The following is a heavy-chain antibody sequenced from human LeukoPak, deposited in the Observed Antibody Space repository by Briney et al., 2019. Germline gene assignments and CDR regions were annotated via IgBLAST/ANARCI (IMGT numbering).Heavy chain of an antibody. V-gene: IGHV1-18*01. CDR1: GCTFTSYG. CDR3: ARESAYYDYVWGSSTHGWFDP. Sequence: ASVKVSCKASGCTFTSYGISWGRQAPGQGLEWMGWISAYNGNTNYAQKLQGRVTMTTDTSTSTAYMELRSLRSDDTAVYYCARESAYYDYVWGSSTHGWFDPWGQGTLVTVSS. D-gene: IGHD3-16*01. CDR2: ISAYNGNT. J-gene: IGHJ5*02.